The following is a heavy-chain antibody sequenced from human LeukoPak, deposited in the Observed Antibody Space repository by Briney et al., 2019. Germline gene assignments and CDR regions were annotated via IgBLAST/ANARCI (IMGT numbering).Heavy chain of an antibody. J-gene: IGHJ4*02. Sequence: GGSLRLSCAASGFTFSSYAMSWVRQAPGKGLEWVSDINGSGSRTYYVDSVKGRFTISRDNSKNTLYLQINSLRAEDTAVYYCAKRSAESSGYFDYWGQGTLDTVSS. CDR3: AKRSAESSGYFDY. CDR2: INGSGSRT. V-gene: IGHV3-23*01. CDR1: GFTFSSYA. D-gene: IGHD6-19*01.